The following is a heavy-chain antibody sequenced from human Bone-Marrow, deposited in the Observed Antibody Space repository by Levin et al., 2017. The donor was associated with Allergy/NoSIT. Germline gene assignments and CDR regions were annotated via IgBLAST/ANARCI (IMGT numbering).Heavy chain of an antibody. CDR1: GFAVSSNY. V-gene: IGHV3-66*01. CDR2: IYSGGSI. J-gene: IGHJ4*02. Sequence: GGSLRLSCAASGFAVSSNYMNWVRQAPGKGLEWVSIIYSGGSIYYADSVRGRFTISRDNSKNTLYLQMNSLKAEDTAVYYCARASNVRAAPDYWGQGTLVTVSS. CDR3: ARASNVRAAPDY. D-gene: IGHD2-15*01.